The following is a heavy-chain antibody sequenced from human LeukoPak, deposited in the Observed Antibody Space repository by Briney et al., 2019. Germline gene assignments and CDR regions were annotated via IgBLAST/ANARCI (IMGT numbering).Heavy chain of an antibody. CDR3: ARVGSQATFDY. V-gene: IGHV3-53*01. CDR1: GFTVSRNY. Sequence: WGSLRLSCAASGFTVSRNYMSWVRQAPGKGLEWVSVIYSGGSTYYADSVKGRFTISRDNSKNTLYLQMNSLRAEDTAVYYCARVGSQATFDYWGQGTLVTVSS. J-gene: IGHJ4*02. CDR2: IYSGGST. D-gene: IGHD1-26*01.